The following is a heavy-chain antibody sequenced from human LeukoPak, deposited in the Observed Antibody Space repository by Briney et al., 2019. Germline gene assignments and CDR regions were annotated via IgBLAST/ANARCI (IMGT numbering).Heavy chain of an antibody. CDR1: GFTFSSYA. V-gene: IGHV3-64*01. CDR3: ARDAGYSYGYVVY. CDR2: ISSNGGST. D-gene: IGHD5-18*01. J-gene: IGHJ4*02. Sequence: GGSLRLSCASSGFTFSSYAMHWVSQAPGKGLEYVSAISSNGGSTYYANSVKGRFTISRDNSKNTLYLQMGSLRAEDMAVYYCARDAGYSYGYVVYWGQGTLVTVSS.